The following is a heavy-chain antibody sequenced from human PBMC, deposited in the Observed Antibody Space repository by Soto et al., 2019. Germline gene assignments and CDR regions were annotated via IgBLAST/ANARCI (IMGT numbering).Heavy chain of an antibody. J-gene: IGHJ5*02. V-gene: IGHV4-30-4*01. D-gene: IGHD2-15*01. CDR1: GGSISSGDYY. Sequence: SETLSLTCTVSGGSISSGDYYWSWIRQPPGKGLEWIGYIYYSGSTYYNPSLKSRVTISVDTSKNQFSLKLSSVTAADTAVYYCARDWGLYCSGGGCHPIDPWGQGTLVTVSS. CDR3: ARDWGLYCSGGGCHPIDP. CDR2: IYYSGST.